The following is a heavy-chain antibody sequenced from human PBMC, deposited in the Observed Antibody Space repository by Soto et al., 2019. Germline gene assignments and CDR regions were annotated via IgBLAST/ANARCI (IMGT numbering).Heavy chain of an antibody. J-gene: IGHJ4*02. CDR1: GFIFSHYW. CDR2: IKEDGSER. Sequence: EVQLVESGGGLVQPGGSLRLSCAASGFIFSHYWMSWVRQAPGKGLEWVANIKEDGSERYYVDSVKGRFTISRDNAKNSLYLQMNSPRAEDTAVYYCARATGADKEDYWGQGTLVTVSS. V-gene: IGHV3-7*04. D-gene: IGHD3-10*01. CDR3: ARATGADKEDY.